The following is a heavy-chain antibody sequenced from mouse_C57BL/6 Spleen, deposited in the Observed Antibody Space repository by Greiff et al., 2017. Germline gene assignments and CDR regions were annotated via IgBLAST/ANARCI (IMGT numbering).Heavy chain of an antibody. J-gene: IGHJ1*03. V-gene: IGHV1-69*01. CDR2: IDPSDSYT. CDR3: ARGRNYYGSRYFDV. CDR1: GYTFTSYW. Sequence: LQQPGAELVMPGASVKLSCKASGYTFTSYWMHWVKQRPGQGLEWIGEIDPSDSYTNYNQKFKGKSTLTVDKSSSTAYMQLSSLTSEDSAVYYCARGRNYYGSRYFDVWGTGTTVTVSS. D-gene: IGHD1-1*01.